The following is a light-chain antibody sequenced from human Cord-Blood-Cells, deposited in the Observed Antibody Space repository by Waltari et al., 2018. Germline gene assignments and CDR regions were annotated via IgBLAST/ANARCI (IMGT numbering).Light chain of an antibody. V-gene: IGKV1-33*01. Sequence: DIQMTQSPSSLSASVGDRVTITCRASQDISNYLTWYQQKPGKAPKLLIYAASNLESGVPSRFSGSGSGTDYTFTISSLQPEDFVTYYCQQYDNTPFTFGQGTRLEIK. CDR3: QQYDNTPFT. J-gene: IGKJ5*01. CDR2: AAS. CDR1: QDISNY.